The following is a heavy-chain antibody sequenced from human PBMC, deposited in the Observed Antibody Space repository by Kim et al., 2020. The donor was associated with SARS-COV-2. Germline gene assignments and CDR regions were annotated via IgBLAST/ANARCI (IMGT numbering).Heavy chain of an antibody. J-gene: IGHJ5*02. D-gene: IGHD6-13*01. CDR3: ARALYHAPSNSWVRFDP. Sequence: SETLSLTCAVYGGSLSGYYWSWIRQPPGKGLEWIGEIYHSGTNNNNPYLKSRVTISVDTYKNEFSLKLSSVTAADTAVYYCARALYHAPSNSWVRFDPWGQGTLVTVSS. CDR2: IYHSGTN. CDR1: GGSLSGYY. V-gene: IGHV4-34*01.